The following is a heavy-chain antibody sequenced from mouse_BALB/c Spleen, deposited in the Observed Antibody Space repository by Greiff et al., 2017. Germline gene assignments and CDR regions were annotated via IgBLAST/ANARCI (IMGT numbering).Heavy chain of an antibody. CDR2: IYPGSGST. D-gene: IGHD2-4*01. CDR3: TRLYDYHFAC. V-gene: IGHV1S22*01. CDR1: GYTFTSYW. J-gene: IGHJ3*01. Sequence: LQQPGSELVRPGASVKLSCKASGYTFTSYWMHWVKQRPGQGLEWIGNIYPGSGSTNYDEKFKSKATLTVDTSSSTAYMQLSSLTSEDSAVYYCTRLYDYHFACWGQGTLVTVSA.